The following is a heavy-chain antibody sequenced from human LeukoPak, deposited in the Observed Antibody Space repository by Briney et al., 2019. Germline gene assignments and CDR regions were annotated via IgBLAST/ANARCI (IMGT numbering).Heavy chain of an antibody. V-gene: IGHV3-53*04. CDR2: LYSGGST. CDR3: ARDRLGGWFDP. D-gene: IGHD3-16*01. Sequence: GGSLRLSCAASGFTVSTNYMSWVRQAPGKGLEWVSVLYSGGSTYYADSVKGRFTISRHNSKNTLFLQMNSLRTEDTAVYYCARDRLGGWFDPWGRGTLVTVSS. CDR1: GFTVSTNY. J-gene: IGHJ5*02.